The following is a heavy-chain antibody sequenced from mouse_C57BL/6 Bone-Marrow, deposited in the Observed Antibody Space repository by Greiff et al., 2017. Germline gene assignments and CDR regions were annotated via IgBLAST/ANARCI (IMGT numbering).Heavy chain of an antibody. J-gene: IGHJ3*01. CDR1: GYTFTSSG. Sequence: VQLQQSGAELARPGASVKLSCKASGYTFTSSGISWVKQRTGQGLEWIGEIYPRCGNTSYNEQFKGKATLTADKSSSTAYMELRSLTSEDSAVYFCARSVRLLAWFAYWGQGTLVTVSA. V-gene: IGHV1-81*01. CDR3: ARSVRLLAWFAY. D-gene: IGHD2-3*01. CDR2: IYPRCGNT.